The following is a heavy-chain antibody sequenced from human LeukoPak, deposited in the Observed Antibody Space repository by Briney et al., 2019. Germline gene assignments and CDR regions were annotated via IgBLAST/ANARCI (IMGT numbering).Heavy chain of an antibody. D-gene: IGHD2-2*01. CDR2: IYYSGST. V-gene: IGHV4-39*01. CDR1: GGSISSSSYY. J-gene: IGHJ1*01. Sequence: SETLSLTCTVSGGSISSSSYYWGWIRQPPGKGLEWIGSIYYSGSTYYNPSLKSRVTISVDTSKNQLSLKLSSVTAADTAVYYCARQRARGQLLWKETYFQHWGQGTLVTVSS. CDR3: ARQRARGQLLWKETYFQH.